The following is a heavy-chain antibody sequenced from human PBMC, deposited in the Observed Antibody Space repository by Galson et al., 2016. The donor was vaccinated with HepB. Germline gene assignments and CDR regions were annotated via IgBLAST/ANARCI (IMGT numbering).Heavy chain of an antibody. V-gene: IGHV2-5*04. Sequence: PALVKPTQTLTLTCTFSGFSLTTSGVSVGWIRQPPGRALEWLALIYWEDDNHYSPSLNTRLTITKDTSKNQVVLTMTNMDPVDTGTYYCVYNSPRQQLAPNNYQYYYMDVWGKGTTVTVSS. CDR2: IYWEDDN. CDR3: VYNSPRQQLAPNNYQYYYMDV. D-gene: IGHD6-13*01. CDR1: GFSLTTSGVS. J-gene: IGHJ6*03.